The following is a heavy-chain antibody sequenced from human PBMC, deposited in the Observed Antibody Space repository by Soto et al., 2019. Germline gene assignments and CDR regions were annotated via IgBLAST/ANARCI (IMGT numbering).Heavy chain of an antibody. CDR1: GYTFTSYY. CDR2: INPSGGST. D-gene: IGHD5-12*01. Sequence: ASVKVSCKASGYTFTSYYMHWVRQAPGQGLEWMGIINPSGGSTSYAQKFQGRVTMTRDTSTSTVYMELSSMRSEDTAVYYCARTNGWLQEIDDFDSWHKGTRVTVSS. CDR3: ARTNGWLQEIDDFDS. V-gene: IGHV1-46*01. J-gene: IGHJ3*02.